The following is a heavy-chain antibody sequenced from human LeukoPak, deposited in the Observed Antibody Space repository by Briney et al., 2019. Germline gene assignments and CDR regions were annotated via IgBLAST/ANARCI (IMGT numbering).Heavy chain of an antibody. CDR3: ARDRGRYYDSRGFYWGYYFDS. V-gene: IGHV3-30-3*01. CDR1: GFTFSSYA. Sequence: QPGRSLRLSCAASGFTFSSYAMHWVRQAPGKGLEWVAVISYDGSNKYYADSVKGRFTISRDNSKDTLYLQMSSVRVDDTAVYYCARDRGRYYDSRGFYWGYYFDSWGRGILVTVST. CDR2: ISYDGSNK. J-gene: IGHJ4*02. D-gene: IGHD3-22*01.